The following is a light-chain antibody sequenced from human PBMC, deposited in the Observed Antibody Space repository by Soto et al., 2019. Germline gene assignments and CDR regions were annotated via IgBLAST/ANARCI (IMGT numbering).Light chain of an antibody. Sequence: QAVVTQEPSLTVSPGGTVTLTCGSSTGAVTSGHYPYWFQQKPGQAPRTLIYDTSNKHSWTPARFSGSLLGGKAALTLSGAQPEDEAEYYCLPSYSVARPVFGTGTKVTVL. V-gene: IGLV7-46*01. J-gene: IGLJ1*01. CDR1: TGAVTSGHY. CDR3: LPSYSVARPV. CDR2: DTS.